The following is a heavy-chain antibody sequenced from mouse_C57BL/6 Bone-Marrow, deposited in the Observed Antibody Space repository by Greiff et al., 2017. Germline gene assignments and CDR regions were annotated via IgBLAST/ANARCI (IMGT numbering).Heavy chain of an antibody. CDR2: IDPENGGT. V-gene: IGHV14-4*01. CDR3: TTGQLTLD. J-gene: IGHJ2*01. Sequence: EVQLQQSGAELVRPGASVKLSCTASGYTIKDDYMHWVKQRPGQGLEWIGWIDPENGGTEYDAKFQGKATITADTSSSTAYLQLSSLTSEDTAVYYCTTGQLTLDWGQGTTLTVSS. D-gene: IGHD1-3*01. CDR1: GYTIKDDY.